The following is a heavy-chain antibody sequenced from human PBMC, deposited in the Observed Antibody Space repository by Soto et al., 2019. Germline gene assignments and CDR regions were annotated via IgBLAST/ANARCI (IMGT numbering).Heavy chain of an antibody. J-gene: IGHJ6*02. Sequence: ASVKVSCKASGRTFSSYAISWVRQAPGQGLEWMGGIIPIFGTANYAQKFQGRVTITAAESTSTAYMELSSLRSEDTAVYYCARAEYSSSSGYYYYGMDVWGQGTTVTVSS. CDR1: GRTFSSYA. V-gene: IGHV1-69*13. CDR3: ARAEYSSSSGYYYYGMDV. D-gene: IGHD6-6*01. CDR2: IIPIFGTA.